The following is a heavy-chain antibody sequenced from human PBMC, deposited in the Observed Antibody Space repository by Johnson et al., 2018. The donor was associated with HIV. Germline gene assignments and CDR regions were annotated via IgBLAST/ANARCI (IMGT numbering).Heavy chain of an antibody. J-gene: IGHJ3*02. CDR2: ISYDGSNQ. V-gene: IGHV3-30*04. D-gene: IGHD3-16*01. CDR1: GFAFSSYA. Sequence: QVQLVESGGGVVQPGRSLRLSCAASGFAFSSYAMHWVRQAPGKGLEWVAVISYDGSNQYYADSVKGQFTVSRDNSKNTLNLQMNSLRVEDTAVYYCAKEGGGGTELHFSNAFDIWGQGTMVTVTS. CDR3: AKEGGGGTELHFSNAFDI.